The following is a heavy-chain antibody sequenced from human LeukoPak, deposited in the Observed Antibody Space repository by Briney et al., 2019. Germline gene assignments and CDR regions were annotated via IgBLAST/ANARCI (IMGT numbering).Heavy chain of an antibody. J-gene: IGHJ4*02. D-gene: IGHD2-15*01. CDR3: AREVVSSPSYFDS. Sequence: SGGSLRLSCAASGFTVSSSYMYWVRQAPGKGLEWVSFFYRGDSTYYAESVRGRFTLSRDNSKNTLYLLMNSLIPEDTAVYYCAREVVSSPSYFDSWGQGTLVTVSS. V-gene: IGHV3-53*01. CDR1: GFTVSSSY. CDR2: FYRGDST.